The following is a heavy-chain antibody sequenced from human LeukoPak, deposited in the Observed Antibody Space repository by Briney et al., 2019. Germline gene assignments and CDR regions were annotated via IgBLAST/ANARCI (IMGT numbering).Heavy chain of an antibody. J-gene: IGHJ2*01. CDR3: AKDMMGTVTTSAFDL. CDR2: ISWNSGSM. V-gene: IGHV3-9*01. D-gene: IGHD4-17*01. CDR1: GFSFDEYG. Sequence: SLRLSCEASGFSFDEYGMHWVRQAPGKGLEWVSGISWNSGSMGYAESVKGRFTISRDNAKKSVYLQMNSLRTDDTALYYCAKDMMGTVTTSAFDLWGRGTLVTVSS.